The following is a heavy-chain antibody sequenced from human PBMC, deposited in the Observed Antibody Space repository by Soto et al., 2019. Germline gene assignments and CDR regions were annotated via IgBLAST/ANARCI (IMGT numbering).Heavy chain of an antibody. CDR3: ARRQERSSCYYYGMDV. Sequence: PGESLKISCKGSGYSFTSYWISWVRQMPGKGLEWMGRIDPSDSYTNYSPSFQGHVTISADKSISTAYLQWSSLKASDTAMYYCARRQERSSCYYYGMDVWGQGTTVTVSS. CDR2: IDPSDSYT. V-gene: IGHV5-10-1*01. CDR1: GYSFTSYW. D-gene: IGHD6-19*01. J-gene: IGHJ6*02.